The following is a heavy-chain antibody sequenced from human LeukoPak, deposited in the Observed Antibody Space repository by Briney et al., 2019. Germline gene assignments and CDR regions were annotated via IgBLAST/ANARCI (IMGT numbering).Heavy chain of an antibody. CDR2: INPNSGGT. J-gene: IGHJ4*02. Sequence: ASVKVSCKASGYTFTGYYMHWVRQAPGQGLEWMGWINPNSGGTNYAQKFQGRVTMTRDTSIRTAYMELSRLRSDDTAVYYCARVSLFFGVVPFDYWGQGTLVTVSS. D-gene: IGHD3-3*01. CDR1: GYTFTGYY. V-gene: IGHV1-2*02. CDR3: ARVSLFFGVVPFDY.